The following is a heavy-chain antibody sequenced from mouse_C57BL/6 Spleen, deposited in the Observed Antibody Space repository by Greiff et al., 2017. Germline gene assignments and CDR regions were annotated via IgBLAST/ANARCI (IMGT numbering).Heavy chain of an antibody. CDR3: ADLMTTGVENFDV. CDR1: GYAFSSSW. J-gene: IGHJ1*03. Sequence: QVQLKQPGPELVKPGASVKISCKASGYAFSSSWMNWVKQRPGKGLEWIGRIYPGGGGTNYNGKFKGKATLTADKSSSTAYMQLSSLTSEDSAVYYCADLMTTGVENFDVWGTGTTVTVSS. V-gene: IGHV1-82*01. D-gene: IGHD1-1*01. CDR2: IYPGGGGT.